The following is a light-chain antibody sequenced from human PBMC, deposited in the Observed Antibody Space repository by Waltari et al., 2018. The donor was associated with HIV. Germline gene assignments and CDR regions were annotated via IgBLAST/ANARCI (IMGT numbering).Light chain of an antibody. J-gene: IGLJ1*01. CDR3: SAHTASITLVV. V-gene: IGLV2-14*01. CDR1: SSDLGHHDY. CDR2: EVN. Sequence: QSALTPPASVPGSPGQSITIYCTGISSDLGHHDYVSRDQHPPGKAPKLLIYEVNNRPSGIPDRFSGSKSGNTASLAITGLQSEDEADYYCSAHTASITLVVFGTGTKVTVL.